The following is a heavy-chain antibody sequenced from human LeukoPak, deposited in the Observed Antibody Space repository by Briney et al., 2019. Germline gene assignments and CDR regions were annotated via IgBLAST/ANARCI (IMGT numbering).Heavy chain of an antibody. J-gene: IGHJ4*02. Sequence: SSETLSLTCTVSGGSISSGSYYWSWIRRPAGKGLEWIGRIYTSGSTNYNPSLKSRVTISVDTSKNQFSLKLSSVTAADTAVYYCAREFQLLWFGELSFYFDYWGQGTLVTVSS. CDR3: AREFQLLWFGELSFYFDY. CDR2: IYTSGST. V-gene: IGHV4-61*02. CDR1: GGSISSGSYY. D-gene: IGHD3-10*01.